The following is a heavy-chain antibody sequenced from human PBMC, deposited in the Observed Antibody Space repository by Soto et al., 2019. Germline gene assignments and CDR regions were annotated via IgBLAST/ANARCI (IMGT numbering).Heavy chain of an antibody. V-gene: IGHV4-59*12. CDR2: IYYSGST. D-gene: IGHD2-15*01. Sequence: SETLSLTCTVSGGSISSYYWNWIRQPPGKGLEWIGYIYYSGSTNYNPSLKSRVTISVDTSKNQLSLKLSSVTAEDTAVYYCARDSWFCTGGRCFPKYFDPWGQGTLVTVSS. CDR1: GGSISSYY. CDR3: ARDSWFCTGGRCFPKYFDP. J-gene: IGHJ5*02.